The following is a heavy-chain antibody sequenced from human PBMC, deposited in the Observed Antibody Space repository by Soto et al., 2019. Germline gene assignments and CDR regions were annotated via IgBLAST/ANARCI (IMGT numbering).Heavy chain of an antibody. J-gene: IGHJ4*02. CDR1: GYTSTNYG. CDR2: INAGNAET. D-gene: IGHD6-19*01. V-gene: IGHV1-3*01. Sequence: QVQLVQSGAEVKKPGASVKVSCKASGYTSTNYGIHWVRQGPGQRLEWMGWINAGNAETKYSQKFQGRVTISRDTSARTAYMELSSLRSEDTAVYYCARDGAVSGNINFDYWGQGTLVTVSS. CDR3: ARDGAVSGNINFDY.